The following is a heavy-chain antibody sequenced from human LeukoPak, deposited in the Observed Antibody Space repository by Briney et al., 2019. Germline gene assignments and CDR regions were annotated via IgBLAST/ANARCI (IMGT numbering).Heavy chain of an antibody. CDR1: GFTFGSNA. J-gene: IGHJ4*02. CDR2: ISGSGGST. V-gene: IGHV3-23*01. D-gene: IGHD3-10*01. Sequence: GGSLRLSCAASGFTFGSNAMSWVRQAPGKGLEWVSAISGSGGSTYYADSVKGRFTISRDNSKNTLYLQMNSLRAEDTAVYYCAKDRPLVPRFLDYWGQGTLVTVSS. CDR3: AKDRPLVPRFLDY.